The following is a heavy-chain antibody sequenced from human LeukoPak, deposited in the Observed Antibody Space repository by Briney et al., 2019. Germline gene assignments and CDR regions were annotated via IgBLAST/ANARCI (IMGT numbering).Heavy chain of an antibody. CDR3: ASTMVRGSDYFDY. Sequence: PSGTLPLTCAVSSGSISSSNWWSWVRQPPGKGLEWIGEIYHSGSTNYNPSLKSRVTISVDKSKNQFSLKLSSVTAAGTAVYYCASTMVRGSDYFDYWGQGTLVTVSS. CDR2: IYHSGST. D-gene: IGHD3-10*01. J-gene: IGHJ4*02. CDR1: SGSISSSNW. V-gene: IGHV4-4*02.